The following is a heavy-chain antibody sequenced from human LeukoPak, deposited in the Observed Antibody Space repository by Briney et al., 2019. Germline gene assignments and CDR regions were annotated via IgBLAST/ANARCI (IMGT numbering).Heavy chain of an antibody. J-gene: IGHJ5*02. CDR2: ISADNGNT. CDR1: GGTFSSYA. D-gene: IGHD2-21*01. Sequence: ASVKVSCKASGGTFSSYAISWVRQAPGQGREWMGGISADNGNTDYAQRFQGRVTMTTDTSTSTAYMELRSLRSDDTAVYYCARLCSIRWCLHDWFDPWGQGTLVTVSS. V-gene: IGHV1-18*01. CDR3: ARLCSIRWCLHDWFDP.